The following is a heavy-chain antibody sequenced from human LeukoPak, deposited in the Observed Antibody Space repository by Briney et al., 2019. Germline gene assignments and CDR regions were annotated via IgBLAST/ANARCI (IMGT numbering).Heavy chain of an antibody. J-gene: IGHJ5*02. CDR1: GYTFTGYY. V-gene: IGHV1-2*02. D-gene: IGHD3-9*01. CDR3: ARAHVLRYFDLIGH. Sequence: ASVKVSCEASGYTFTGYYMHWVRQAPGQGLEWMGWNNPNSGGTNYAQKFQGRVTMTRGTSISTAYMELSRLRSDDTAVYYCARAHVLRYFDLIGHWGQGTLVTVSS. CDR2: NNPNSGGT.